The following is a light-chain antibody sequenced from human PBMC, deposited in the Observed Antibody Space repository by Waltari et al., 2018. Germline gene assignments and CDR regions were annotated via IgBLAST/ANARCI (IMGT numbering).Light chain of an antibody. CDR2: AAS. Sequence: DIQMTQSPSSLSASVGDRVTITCRASQTIRNYLSWYQGYPGKAPKLLIYAASDLESGVPSRFNGSGSGTDFTLTISGLQVEDFAAYYCQQSYTTPMYTFGQGTKLEIK. J-gene: IGKJ2*01. CDR1: QTIRNY. CDR3: QQSYTTPMYT. V-gene: IGKV1-39*01.